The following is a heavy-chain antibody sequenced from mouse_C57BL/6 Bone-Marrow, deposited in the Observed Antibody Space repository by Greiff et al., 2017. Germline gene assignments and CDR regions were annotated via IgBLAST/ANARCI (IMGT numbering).Heavy chain of an antibody. V-gene: IGHV3-6*01. CDR2: ISYDGSN. Sequence: EVKLMESGPGLVKPSQSLSLTCSVTGYSITSGYYWNWIRQFPGNKLEWIGYISYDGSNNYNPSLKNRISITRDTSKNQFFLKLNSVTTEDTATYYCARGETWGQGTTLTVSS. CDR3: ARGET. J-gene: IGHJ2*01. CDR1: GYSITSGYY.